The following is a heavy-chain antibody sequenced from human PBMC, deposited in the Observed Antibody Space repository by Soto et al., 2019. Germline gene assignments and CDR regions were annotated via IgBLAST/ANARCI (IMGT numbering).Heavy chain of an antibody. CDR3: AKDHYCDSTESVDYFDY. Sequence: GGSLRLSCAASGSTFSSYAMSWVRQAPGKGLEWVSAISGSGGSTYYADSVKGQFTISRDNSKNTLYLQMNSLRAEDTAVYYCAKDHYCDSTESVDYFDYWGQGTLVTVSS. CDR1: GSTFSSYA. V-gene: IGHV3-23*01. D-gene: IGHD3-22*01. CDR2: ISGSGGST. J-gene: IGHJ4*02.